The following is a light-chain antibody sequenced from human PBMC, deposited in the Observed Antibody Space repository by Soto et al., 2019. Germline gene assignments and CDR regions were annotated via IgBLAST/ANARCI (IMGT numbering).Light chain of an antibody. CDR2: DAS. CDR3: QQYSNWRT. V-gene: IGKV3-15*01. CDR1: QSVSSN. J-gene: IGKJ1*01. Sequence: EIVMTQSPATLSVSPGERATLSCRASQSVSSNLAWFQQKPGQAPKLLIYDASTRATGIPARFSSSGSGTEFTLTISSLQSEDFAVYYCQQYSNWRTFGLGTKVEFK.